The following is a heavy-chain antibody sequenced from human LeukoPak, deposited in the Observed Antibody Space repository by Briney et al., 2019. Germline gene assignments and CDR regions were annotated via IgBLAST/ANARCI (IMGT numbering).Heavy chain of an antibody. CDR1: GGSISSSSYY. CDR3: ARERSRNQHFFY. CDR2: IYYSGST. Sequence: SETLSLTCTLSGGSISSSSYYWGWIRQPPGKGLEWIGSIYYSGSTYYNPSLKSRVTISVDTSKNQFSLKLSSVTAADTAVYYCARERSRNQHFFYWGQGTLVTVSS. V-gene: IGHV4-39*02. J-gene: IGHJ4*02. D-gene: IGHD1-14*01.